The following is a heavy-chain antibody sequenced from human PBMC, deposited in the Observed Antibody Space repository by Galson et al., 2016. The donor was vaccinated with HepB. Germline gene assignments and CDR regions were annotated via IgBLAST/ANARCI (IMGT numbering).Heavy chain of an antibody. Sequence: SLRLSCAASGFTFISYAMHWVRQAPGKGLEWVAVISYDGSNKYYADSVKGRFTISRDNSKNTLYLQMNNLRAEDTAVYYCARGSNYYGSGNYMDVWGQGTLVIVSS. V-gene: IGHV3-30-3*01. J-gene: IGHJ4*02. D-gene: IGHD3-10*01. CDR2: ISYDGSNK. CDR1: GFTFISYA. CDR3: ARGSNYYGSGNYMDV.